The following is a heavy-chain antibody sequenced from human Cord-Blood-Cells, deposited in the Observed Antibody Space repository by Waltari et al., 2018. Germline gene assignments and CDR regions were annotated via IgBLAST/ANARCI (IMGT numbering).Heavy chain of an antibody. D-gene: IGHD3-10*01. J-gene: IGHJ3*02. CDR2: INHSGST. CDR3: ARRARGSGSYYAFDI. CDR1: GGSFSGYY. Sequence: QVQLQQWGAGLLKPSETLSLTCAVYGGSFSGYYWSWIRQPPGKGLEGIGEINHSGSTHYNPSLKSRVTISVDTSKNQFSLKLSSVTAADTAVYYCARRARGSGSYYAFDIWGQGTMVTVSS. V-gene: IGHV4-34*01.